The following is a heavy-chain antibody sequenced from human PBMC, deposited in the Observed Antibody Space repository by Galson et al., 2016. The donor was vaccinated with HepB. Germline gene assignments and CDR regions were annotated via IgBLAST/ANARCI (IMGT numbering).Heavy chain of an antibody. CDR3: ASGEGYGYALDY. Sequence: SVKVSCKASGYTFTNYYMHWVRQAPGHGLEWMGIINPTSGGTTYPQKFQGRVTMTRDTSTSTVYMELISLRSEDTAVYYCASGEGYGYALDYWGQGTLVTVSS. CDR1: GYTFTNYY. J-gene: IGHJ4*02. CDR2: INPTSGGT. V-gene: IGHV1-46*01. D-gene: IGHD5-18*01.